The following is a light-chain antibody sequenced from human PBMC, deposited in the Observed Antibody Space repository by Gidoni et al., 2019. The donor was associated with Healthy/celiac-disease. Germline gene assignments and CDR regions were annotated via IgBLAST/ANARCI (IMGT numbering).Light chain of an antibody. CDR3: QQYNSSWT. V-gene: IGKV1-5*01. CDR2: DAS. J-gene: IGKJ2*02. CDR1: QSISRW. Sequence: DIQMTQSPSTLSSSVGDRVTITCRASQSISRWLAWYHQKPGKAPKLLIYDASSVESGVPSRFSGSGAGTEFTLTISSLQHDDFATYYCQQYNSSWTFGQGTKLEIK.